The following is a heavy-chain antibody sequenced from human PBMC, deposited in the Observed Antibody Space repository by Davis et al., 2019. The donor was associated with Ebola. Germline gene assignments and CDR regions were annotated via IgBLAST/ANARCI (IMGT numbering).Heavy chain of an antibody. CDR2: INPGGGSA. V-gene: IGHV1-46*01. D-gene: IGHD3-10*02. CDR1: GYTFTSYF. CDR3: ARDGRSSSSWAAQAPLYVLDF. J-gene: IGHJ4*02. Sequence: ASVKVSCKASGYTFTSYFIHWVRQAPGQGLEWMGIINPGGGSASVAQKFQGTVSMTTDASTSTASLQLSSLTSDDTAVYYCARDGRSSSSWAAQAPLYVLDFWGQGTLVTVAS.